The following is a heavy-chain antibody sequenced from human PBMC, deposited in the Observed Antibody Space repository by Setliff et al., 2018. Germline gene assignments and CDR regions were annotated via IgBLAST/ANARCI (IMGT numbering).Heavy chain of an antibody. D-gene: IGHD6-6*01. J-gene: IGHJ6*03. CDR3: ARMAVRVASRPSSPLEYYYYMDF. CDR1: GASISDSY. Sequence: PSETLSLTCGVSGASISDSYWSWIRQPPGKGLEWIGHILTTGSTYDNPSLKSRVTVSVDTSKSHFSLRLSSVTAADTAVYYCARMAVRVASRPSSPLEYYYYMDFWGKGATVTVSS. CDR2: ILTTGST. V-gene: IGHV4-4*08.